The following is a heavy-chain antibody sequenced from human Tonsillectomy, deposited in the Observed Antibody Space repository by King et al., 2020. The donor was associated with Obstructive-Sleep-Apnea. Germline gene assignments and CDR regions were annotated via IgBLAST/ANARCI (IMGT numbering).Heavy chain of an antibody. V-gene: IGHV3-30*04. CDR1: GFNFSSYA. CDR3: ARDRVVGATHPY. CDR2: ISYDGSNK. J-gene: IGHJ4*02. D-gene: IGHD1-26*01. Sequence: VQLVESGGGVVQPGRSLRLACAASGFNFSSYAIHWVRQAPGTGLEWVAIISYDGSNKYYADSVKGRFTISRDNSKNTLYLQMNSLRAEDTAVYYCARDRVVGATHPYWGQGTLVTVSS.